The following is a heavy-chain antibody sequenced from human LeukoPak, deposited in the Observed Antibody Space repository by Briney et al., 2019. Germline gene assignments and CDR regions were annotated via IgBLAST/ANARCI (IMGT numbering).Heavy chain of an antibody. V-gene: IGHV4-59*01. CDR3: ARGIQLRYYYYMDV. J-gene: IGHJ6*03. Sequence: PSETLSLTCTVSGGSISSYYWSWIRQPPGKGLEWIGYIFYSGSTNYNPSLKSRVTMSVDTSKNQFSLKLSSVTAADTAVYCCARGIQLRYYYYMDVWGKGTTVTVSS. D-gene: IGHD1-7*01. CDR2: IFYSGST. CDR1: GGSISSYY.